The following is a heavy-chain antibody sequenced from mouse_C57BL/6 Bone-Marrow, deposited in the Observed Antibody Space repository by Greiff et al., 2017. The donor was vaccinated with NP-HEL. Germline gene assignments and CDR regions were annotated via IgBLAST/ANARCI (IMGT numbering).Heavy chain of an antibody. V-gene: IGHV1-81*01. J-gene: IGHJ2*01. CDR3: ARLGYYGYYFDY. CDR2: IYPRSGNT. D-gene: IGHD1-1*01. Sequence: VQLQQSGAELARPGASVKLSCKASGYTFPSYGISWVKQRTGPGLEWIGEIYPRSGNTYSNEKFKGKATLTADKSSSTAYRELRSLTSEDSAVYFCARLGYYGYYFDYWGQGTTLTVSS. CDR1: GYTFPSYG.